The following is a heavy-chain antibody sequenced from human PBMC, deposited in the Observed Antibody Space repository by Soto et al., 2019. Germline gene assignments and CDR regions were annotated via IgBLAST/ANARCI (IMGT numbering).Heavy chain of an antibody. V-gene: IGHV3-11*01. CDR3: ARGKYPGSVDV. CDR2: ISGPGSVT. CDR1: EFTFSDYY. Sequence: GGSLRLSCVASEFTFSDYYMHWMRQAPGKGLEWVSHISGPGSVTSYADSVRGRFTVSRDNAKNSLFLQMNSLSAEDTALYYCARGKYPGSVDVWGQGTMVTVSS. J-gene: IGHJ3*01.